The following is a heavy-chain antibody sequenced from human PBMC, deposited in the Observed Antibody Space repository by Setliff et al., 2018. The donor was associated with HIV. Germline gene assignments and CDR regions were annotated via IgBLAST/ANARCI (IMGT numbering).Heavy chain of an antibody. Sequence: SVKVSCKASGGTFSSYAINWVRQAPGQGLEWMGGIIPMFGTRNYAQKFQGRVTITTDESTSTAYIELSSLRSEDTALYYCARGQSQGYAYSGSYGAFDTWGQGTMVTVSS. CDR1: GGTFSSYA. D-gene: IGHD1-26*01. CDR3: ARGQSQGYAYSGSYGAFDT. V-gene: IGHV1-69*05. J-gene: IGHJ3*02. CDR2: IIPMFGTR.